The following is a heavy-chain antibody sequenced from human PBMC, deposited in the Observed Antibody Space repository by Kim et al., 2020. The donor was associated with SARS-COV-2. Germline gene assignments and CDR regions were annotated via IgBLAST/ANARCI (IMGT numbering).Heavy chain of an antibody. CDR2: IYTSGST. J-gene: IGHJ6*02. V-gene: IGHV4-61*02. CDR3: ARGSRDGYNLDYYYGMDV. D-gene: IGHD5-12*01. CDR1: GGSISSGSYY. Sequence: SETLSLTCTVSGGSISSGSYYWSWIRQPAGKGLEWIGRIYTSGSTNYNPSLKSRVTISVDTSKNQFSLKLSSVTAADTAVYYCARGSRDGYNLDYYYGMDVSGQGTTVTVSS.